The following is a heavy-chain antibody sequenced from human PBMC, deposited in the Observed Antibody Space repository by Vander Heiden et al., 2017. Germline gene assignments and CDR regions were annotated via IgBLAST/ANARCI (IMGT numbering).Heavy chain of an antibody. V-gene: IGHV3-9*01. CDR2: ISWGSGSI. CDR1: GLTFHDYA. Sequence: EVQLVASGGAFVQPGRSLILYCAANGLTFHDYAMHWVRQAPGKGLEWVSGISWGSGSIAYADSVKGRFTISRDTVQNSLYLQMNSLRPEDTALYYCAKVLYSSGWYHPFDYWGLGTLVTVSS. CDR3: AKVLYSSGWYHPFDY. J-gene: IGHJ4*02. D-gene: IGHD6-19*01.